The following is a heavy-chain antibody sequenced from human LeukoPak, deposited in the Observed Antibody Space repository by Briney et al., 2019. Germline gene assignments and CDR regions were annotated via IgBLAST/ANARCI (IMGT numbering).Heavy chain of an antibody. V-gene: IGHV3-23*01. CDR2: ISGSGVST. Sequence: PGGSLRLSCRASGFTFSNYAMSWVRQAPGKGLEWVSTISGSGVSTYYADSFKGRFTISRDNSKNTLYLQMNSLRAEDTAVYYCARGGLRYFDWLLTSFDYWGQGTLVTVSS. J-gene: IGHJ4*02. CDR1: GFTFSNYA. D-gene: IGHD3-9*01. CDR3: ARGGLRYFDWLLTSFDY.